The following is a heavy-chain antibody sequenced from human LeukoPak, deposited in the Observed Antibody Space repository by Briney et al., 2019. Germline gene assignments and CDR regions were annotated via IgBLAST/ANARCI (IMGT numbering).Heavy chain of an antibody. CDR3: ARAREYPNYYDSSGYLFDY. D-gene: IGHD3-22*01. Sequence: ASVKVSCKASGYTFTSYAMHWVRQAPGHRLEWMGWINAGNGNTKYSQEFQGRVTITRDTSANTAYMELSSLRSEDMAVYYCARAREYPNYYDSSGYLFDYWGQGTLVTVSS. CDR1: GYTFTSYA. V-gene: IGHV1-3*03. J-gene: IGHJ4*02. CDR2: INAGNGNT.